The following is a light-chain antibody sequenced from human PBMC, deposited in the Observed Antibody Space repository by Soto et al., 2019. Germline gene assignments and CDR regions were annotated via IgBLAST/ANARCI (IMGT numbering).Light chain of an antibody. Sequence: EIVLTQSPSTLSLSPGERATLSCRASQSVSSNSLAGYQQKPGQAPRLLIYGASSRATGIPDRFSGSGSGTDLTLTISRLEPEDFEVYYCQQYGSSPKTFCQGTKLEIK. CDR2: GAS. CDR3: QQYGSSPKT. V-gene: IGKV3-20*01. CDR1: QSVSSNS. J-gene: IGKJ2*01.